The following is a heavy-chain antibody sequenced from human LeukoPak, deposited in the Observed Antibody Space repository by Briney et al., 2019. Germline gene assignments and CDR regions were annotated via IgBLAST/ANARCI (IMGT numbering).Heavy chain of an antibody. CDR1: GFTFSRFW. CDR3: ARTVVEVGGFSDVYDY. V-gene: IGHV3-7*01. CDR2: IKDDGNDK. J-gene: IGHJ4*02. Sequence: PGGSLRLSCAASGFTFSRFWMSWVRQAPGKGLEWVANIKDDGNDKYYLDSVKGRFTISRDNGDNSLYLQMNSLRAEDTAVYFCARTVVEVGGFSDVYDYWGQGTLVTVSS. D-gene: IGHD2-21*01.